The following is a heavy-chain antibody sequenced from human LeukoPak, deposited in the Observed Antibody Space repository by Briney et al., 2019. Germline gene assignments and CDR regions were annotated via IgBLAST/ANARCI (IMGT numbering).Heavy chain of an antibody. V-gene: IGHV3-64D*09. CDR1: GFTLSSYA. CDR3: VMAISGYDPQRFDY. J-gene: IGHJ4*02. CDR2: ISSNGGST. Sequence: GESLKISCSASGFTLSSYAMHWVRQAPGKGLKYVSAISSNGGSTFYADSVKGRFTISRDNSKNTLYLQMSSLRPEDTAVYYCVMAISGYDPQRFDYWGQGTLVTVSS. D-gene: IGHD5-12*01.